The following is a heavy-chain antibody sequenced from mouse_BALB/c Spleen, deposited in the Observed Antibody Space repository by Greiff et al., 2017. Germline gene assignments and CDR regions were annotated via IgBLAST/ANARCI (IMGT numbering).Heavy chain of an antibody. CDR2: IWGDGST. D-gene: IGHD2-5*01. CDR3: TRASNSPYAMDY. Sequence: QVQLKQSGPGLVAPSQSLSITCTASGFTLTGYGVNWVRQPPGQGLEWLGMIWGDGSTDYNSALKSRLRISKDNSKSHASLKMISLQTDDTARYYCTRASNSPYAMDYWGQGTSVTVSS. J-gene: IGHJ4*01. V-gene: IGHV2-6-7*01. CDR1: GFTLTGYG.